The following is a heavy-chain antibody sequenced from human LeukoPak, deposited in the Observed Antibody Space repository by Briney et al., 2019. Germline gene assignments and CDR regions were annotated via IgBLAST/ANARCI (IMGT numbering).Heavy chain of an antibody. CDR3: ARVSPYYYGAGPYYVIY. D-gene: IGHD3-10*01. CDR2: ISSPGTSI. CDR1: GFTFSDYY. J-gene: IGHJ4*02. V-gene: IGHV3-11*01. Sequence: PGGSLRLSCAASGFTFSDYYMSWIRQAPGKGLEWFSYISSPGTSIFYADSVKGRFTVSRDNTKNSLFLQMNSLRVEDTAVYYCARVSPYYYGAGPYYVIYWGQGTLVTVSS.